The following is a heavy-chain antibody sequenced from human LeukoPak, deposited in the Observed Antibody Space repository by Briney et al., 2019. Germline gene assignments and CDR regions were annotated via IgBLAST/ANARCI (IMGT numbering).Heavy chain of an antibody. Sequence: GGSLRFSCAASGFTFSNYNMNWVRQGPGKAMEWVSSTTSSGTNIFYADSVKGRFTSSRDNARNSLYLQMDSLGHEDTAVYYCSRDPYSGNYGNDYYYYMDVWGKGTTVTISS. V-gene: IGHV3-21*01. J-gene: IGHJ6*03. CDR2: TTSSGTNI. CDR3: SRDPYSGNYGNDYYYYMDV. D-gene: IGHD1-26*01. CDR1: GFTFSNYN.